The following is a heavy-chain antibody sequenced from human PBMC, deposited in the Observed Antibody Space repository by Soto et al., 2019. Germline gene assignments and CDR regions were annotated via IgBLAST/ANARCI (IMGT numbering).Heavy chain of an antibody. CDR1: GFTFSSYG. J-gene: IGHJ6*02. V-gene: IGHV3-30*03. CDR2: ISYDGGNK. Sequence: PGGSLRLSCAASGFTFSSYGMHWVRQAPGKGLEWVAVISYDGGNKYYADSVKGRFTISRDNSKNTLYLQMNSLRAEDTAVYYCAGGTYDFWFRYYYGMDVWGQGTTVTVSS. CDR3: AGGTYDFWFRYYYGMDV. D-gene: IGHD3-3*01.